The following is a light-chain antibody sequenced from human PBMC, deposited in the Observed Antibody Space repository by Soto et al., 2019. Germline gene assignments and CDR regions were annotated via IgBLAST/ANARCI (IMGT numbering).Light chain of an antibody. V-gene: IGKV1-5*01. CDR3: QQYNSYSLA. CDR1: QSISSW. CDR2: EAS. Sequence: DIQMTQSPSTLSASVGDRVTITCRASQSISSWLAWYQQKPGKAPKLLMYEASSLESGVPSRFSGSGSGTEFTLTIISLQPDDFATYYCQQYNSYSLAFGGGTKVDIK. J-gene: IGKJ4*01.